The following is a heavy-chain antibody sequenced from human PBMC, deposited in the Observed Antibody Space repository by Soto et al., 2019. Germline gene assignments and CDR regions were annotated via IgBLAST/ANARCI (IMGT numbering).Heavy chain of an antibody. D-gene: IGHD5-18*01. V-gene: IGHV4-31*03. CDR2: ITYGGSI. J-gene: IGHJ4*02. CDR1: GASITNDDFF. Sequence: SETLSLTCTVSGASITNDDFFWSWVRQHPDKGLEWLAYITYGGSIYYNPSLRSRLSVSIDKSKSRFSLNVRSVTAADTAVYFCAKMERTQLWLLVQNWGQGLPVTVSS. CDR3: AKMERTQLWLLVQN.